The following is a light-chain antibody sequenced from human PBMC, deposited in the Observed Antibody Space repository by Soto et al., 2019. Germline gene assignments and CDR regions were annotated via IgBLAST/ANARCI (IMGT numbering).Light chain of an antibody. Sequence: EIVLTQSPGILSLSPGERATLSCRASQSVDSNYLAWYQQRPGQAPRLLTHGASSRATGIPDRFSGSGSGTDFTRTISRLEPEDFAVDYCQNYGFSSYTFGQGTKLEIK. J-gene: IGKJ2*01. V-gene: IGKV3-20*01. CDR3: QNYGFSSYT. CDR1: QSVDSNY. CDR2: GAS.